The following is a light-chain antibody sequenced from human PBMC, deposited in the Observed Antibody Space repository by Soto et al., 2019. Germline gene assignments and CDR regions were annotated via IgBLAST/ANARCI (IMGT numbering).Light chain of an antibody. CDR2: AAS. J-gene: IGKJ3*01. V-gene: IGKV1-39*01. CDR3: QQNYATPFT. Sequence: DTQMTQSPSSLSASVGDRVTITCRASQTITTHLNWYQQRPGKAPKLLIYAASRFQSGVPSRFSGSGSGTDFTLTISSLQPEDFATYYCQQNYATPFTFGPGTNVDFK. CDR1: QTITTH.